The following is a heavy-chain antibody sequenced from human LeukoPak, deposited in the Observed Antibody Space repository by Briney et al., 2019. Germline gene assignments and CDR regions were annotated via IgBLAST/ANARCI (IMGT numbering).Heavy chain of an antibody. Sequence: PGGSLRLSCAASGFTFSSYGMHWVRQAPGKGLEWVAFIRYDGSNKYYADSVKGRFTISRDNSKNTLYLQMNSLRAEDTAVYYCARGFIAVAGTANYWGQGTLVTVSS. CDR3: ARGFIAVAGTANY. CDR2: IRYDGSNK. CDR1: GFTFSSYG. J-gene: IGHJ4*02. V-gene: IGHV3-30*02. D-gene: IGHD6-19*01.